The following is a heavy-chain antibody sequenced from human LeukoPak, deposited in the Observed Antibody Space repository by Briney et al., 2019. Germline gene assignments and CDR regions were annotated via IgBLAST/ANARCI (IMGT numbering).Heavy chain of an antibody. J-gene: IGHJ4*02. CDR2: ISSSSSTI. Sequence: GGSLRLSCAASGFTFSSYSMNWVRQAPGKGLEWVSYISSSSSTIYYADSVKGRFTISRDNAKNSLYLQMNSLRAEDTAVYYCARVSQTPGGRGYFDYWGQGTLVTASS. CDR1: GFTFSSYS. V-gene: IGHV3-48*01. CDR3: ARVSQTPGGRGYFDY. D-gene: IGHD2-15*01.